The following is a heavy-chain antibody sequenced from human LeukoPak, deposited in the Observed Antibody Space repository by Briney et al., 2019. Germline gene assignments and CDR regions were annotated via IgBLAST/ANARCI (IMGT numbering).Heavy chain of an antibody. CDR1: GFTFSSYE. CDR3: ARVLHKRNYDSSVYYGY. D-gene: IGHD3-22*01. V-gene: IGHV3-48*01. CDR2: ISSSSSTI. Sequence: GGSLRLFCAASGFTFSSYEMNWVRQAPGKGLEWVSYISSSSSTIYYADSVKGRFTISRDNAKNSLYLQMNSLRAEDTAVYYCARVLHKRNYDSSVYYGYWGQGTLVTVSS. J-gene: IGHJ4*02.